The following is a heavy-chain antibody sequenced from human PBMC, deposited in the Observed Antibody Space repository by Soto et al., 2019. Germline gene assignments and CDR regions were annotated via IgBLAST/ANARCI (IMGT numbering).Heavy chain of an antibody. Sequence: PGGSLRLSCGASGFTFSSYWMTWVRQAPGKGLEWVANIKQDGSDKYYVDSVKGRFTISRDNAKNSLYLQMNSLRAEDTAVYHCARVSRCQLSYYWYFAMDVWGQGTTVTVSS. CDR2: IKQDGSDK. CDR3: ARVSRCQLSYYWYFAMDV. V-gene: IGHV3-7*03. CDR1: GFTFSSYW. D-gene: IGHD4-17*01. J-gene: IGHJ6*02.